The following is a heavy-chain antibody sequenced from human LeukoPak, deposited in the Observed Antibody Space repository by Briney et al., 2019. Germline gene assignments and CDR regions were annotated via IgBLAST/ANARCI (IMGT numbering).Heavy chain of an antibody. CDR3: AKNEAGDGLTVDY. CDR1: GFTFSNYW. J-gene: IGHJ4*02. V-gene: IGHV3-7*01. D-gene: IGHD3-10*01. Sequence: GGSLRLSCAASGFTFSNYWMSWVRQGPGKGLEWVANIKQDGSEKYYVDSVKGRFSVSRDDTKNSLYLQMNSLRAEDTAVYYCAKNEAGDGLTVDYWGQGTLVTVSS. CDR2: IKQDGSEK.